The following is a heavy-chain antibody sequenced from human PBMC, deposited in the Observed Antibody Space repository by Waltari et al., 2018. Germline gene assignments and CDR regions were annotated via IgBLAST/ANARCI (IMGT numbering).Heavy chain of an antibody. CDR3: ARENTAMGKDAFDI. CDR2: INPNSGGT. Sequence: QVQLVQSGAEVKKPGASVKVSCKASGYTFTGYYMHWVRQAPGQGLEWMGRINPNSGGTNYAQKFQCRVTMTRDTSISTAYMELSRLRSDDTAVYYCARENTAMGKDAFDIWGQGTMVTVSS. D-gene: IGHD5-18*01. V-gene: IGHV1-2*06. CDR1: GYTFTGYY. J-gene: IGHJ3*02.